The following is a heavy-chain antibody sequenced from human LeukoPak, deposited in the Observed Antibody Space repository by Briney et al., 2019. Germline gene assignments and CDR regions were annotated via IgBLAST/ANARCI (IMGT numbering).Heavy chain of an antibody. CDR2: ISGSGGST. J-gene: IGHJ4*02. V-gene: IGHV3-23*01. Sequence: GSLRLSCAASGFTFSSYGMSWVRQAPGKGLEWVSAISGSGGSTYYADSVKGRFTISRDNSKNTLYLQMNSLRAEDTAVYYCTKKAYYGSGSAFDYWGQGTLVTVSS. D-gene: IGHD3-10*01. CDR3: TKKAYYGSGSAFDY. CDR1: GFTFSSYG.